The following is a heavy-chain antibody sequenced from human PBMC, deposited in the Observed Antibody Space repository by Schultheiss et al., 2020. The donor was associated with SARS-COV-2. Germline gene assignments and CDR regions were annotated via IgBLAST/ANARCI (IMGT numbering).Heavy chain of an antibody. D-gene: IGHD3-22*01. J-gene: IGHJ4*02. V-gene: IGHV4-31*03. CDR1: GGSISSGGYY. Sequence: SETLSLTCTVSGGSISSGGYYWSWIRQHPGKGLEWIGYIYYSGSTYYNPSLKSRVTISVDTSKNQFSLKLSSVTAADTAVYYCARGFHYDSSGGFDYWGQGTLVTVPQ. CDR3: ARGFHYDSSGGFDY. CDR2: IYYSGST.